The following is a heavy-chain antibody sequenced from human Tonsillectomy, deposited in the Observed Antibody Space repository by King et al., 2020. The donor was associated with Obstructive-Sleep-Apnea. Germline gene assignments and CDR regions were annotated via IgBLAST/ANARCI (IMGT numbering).Heavy chain of an antibody. Sequence: VQLVESGAEVKKPGASVKVSCKASGYTFTSYDVNWVRQATGQGLEWMVWMNPNSGNTGYEQKVQGRVTITRNTSISTAYMELSSLRSEETAVYYCARVGRYGDYFDYWGQGTLVTVSS. D-gene: IGHD4-17*01. CDR3: ARVGRYGDYFDY. J-gene: IGHJ4*02. CDR1: GYTFTSYD. V-gene: IGHV1-8*01. CDR2: MNPNSGNT.